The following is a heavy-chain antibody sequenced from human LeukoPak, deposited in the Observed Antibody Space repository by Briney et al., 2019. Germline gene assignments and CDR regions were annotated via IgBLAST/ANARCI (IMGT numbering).Heavy chain of an antibody. CDR3: ARESGPKLDY. J-gene: IGHJ4*02. V-gene: IGHV3-21*01. CDR2: ISSSTSYI. Sequence: GGSLRLSCAASGFTFSSYSMNWVRQAPGKGLEWVSSISSSTSYIYYADSVKGRFTISRDNAKNSLYLQMNSPRAEDTAVYYCARESGPKLDYWGQGTLVTVSS. D-gene: IGHD3-3*01. CDR1: GFTFSSYS.